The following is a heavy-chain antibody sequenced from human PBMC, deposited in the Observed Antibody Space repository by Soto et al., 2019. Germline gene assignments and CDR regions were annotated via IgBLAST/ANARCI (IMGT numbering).Heavy chain of an antibody. D-gene: IGHD1-26*01. V-gene: IGHV1-18*01. Sequence: ASVKVSCKASGYTFTSYGISWVRQAPGQGLEWIGWISAYNNNTNYAQKLQGRVTMTTDTSTSTAYMELMSLRSDDTSVYYCAREGGRSNGGGSYLSFGDDAFDIWGQGTMVTVSS. CDR2: ISAYNNNT. CDR1: GYTFTSYG. CDR3: AREGGRSNGGGSYLSFGDDAFDI. J-gene: IGHJ3*02.